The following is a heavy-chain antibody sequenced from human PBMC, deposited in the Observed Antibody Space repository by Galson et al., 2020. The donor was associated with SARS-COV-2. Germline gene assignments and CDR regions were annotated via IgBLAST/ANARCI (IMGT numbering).Heavy chain of an antibody. V-gene: IGHV4-59*01. J-gene: IGHJ3*02. CDR1: GGSMSSYY. Sequence: SETLSLTCTVSGGSMSSYYWNWIRQSPGKGLEWIGKIYHSGSTDYNPSLKSRVTISVDTSKNQFSLSLNSVIAADTAVYYCARDRRIGNSCVTAFDIWDQGTLVTVSS. D-gene: IGHD2-15*01. CDR3: ARDRRIGNSCVTAFDI. CDR2: IYHSGST.